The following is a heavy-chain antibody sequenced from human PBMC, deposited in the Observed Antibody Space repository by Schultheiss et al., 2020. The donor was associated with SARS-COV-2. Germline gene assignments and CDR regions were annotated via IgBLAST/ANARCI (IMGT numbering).Heavy chain of an antibody. CDR3: ARLFSAAAAGFLVPYYYYGMDV. J-gene: IGHJ6*02. CDR1: GGSFSGYY. CDR2: INHSGST. D-gene: IGHD6-13*01. V-gene: IGHV4-34*01. Sequence: SETLSLTCAVYGGSFSGYYWSWIRQPPGKGLEWIGEINHSGSTNYNPSLKSRVTISVDTSKNQFSLKLSSVTAADTAVYYCARLFSAAAAGFLVPYYYYGMDVWGQGTTVTVSS.